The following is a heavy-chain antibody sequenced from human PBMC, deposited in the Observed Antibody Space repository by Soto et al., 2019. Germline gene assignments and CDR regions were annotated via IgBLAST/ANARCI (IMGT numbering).Heavy chain of an antibody. V-gene: IGHV3-64*01. D-gene: IGHD6-13*01. CDR1: GFTFSNYE. Sequence: EAQLVESGGGLVQPGGSLRLSCAASGFTFSNYEMHWVRQAPGKGLEYVSGISNNGAHTDYAKSVKGRFTISRDNSENTLYLQMGSLTADDMAGYYCASRRYCSRWPNVYMDVWGKGTTVTVSS. CDR2: ISNNGAHT. J-gene: IGHJ6*03. CDR3: ASRRYCSRWPNVYMDV.